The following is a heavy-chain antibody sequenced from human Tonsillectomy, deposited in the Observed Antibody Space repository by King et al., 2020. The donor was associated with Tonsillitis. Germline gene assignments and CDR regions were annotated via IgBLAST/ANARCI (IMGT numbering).Heavy chain of an antibody. CDR2: IYYSGST. J-gene: IGHJ4*02. CDR3: ARHSVNPYGDYVGDFDY. V-gene: IGHV4-39*01. CDR1: GGSISSSSYY. Sequence: QLQESGPGLVKPSETLSLTCTVSGGSISSSSYYWGWIRQPPGQGLEWIGSIYYSGSTYYNPSLKSRVTISVDTSKNQFSLKLSSVTAADTAVYYCARHSVNPYGDYVGDFDYWGQGTLVTVSS. D-gene: IGHD4-17*01.